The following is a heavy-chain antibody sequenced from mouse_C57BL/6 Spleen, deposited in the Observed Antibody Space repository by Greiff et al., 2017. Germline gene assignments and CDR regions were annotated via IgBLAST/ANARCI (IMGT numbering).Heavy chain of an antibody. V-gene: IGHV5-9*01. CDR2: ISGGGGNT. Sequence: EVQLVESGGGLVKPGGSLKLSCAASGFTFSSYTMSWVRQTPEKRLEWVATISGGGGNTYYPDSVKGRFTISRDNAKNTLYLQMSSLRSEDTALYYCARQDYGYDFYAMDYWGQGTSVTVSS. CDR3: ARQDYGYDFYAMDY. CDR1: GFTFSSYT. J-gene: IGHJ4*01. D-gene: IGHD2-2*01.